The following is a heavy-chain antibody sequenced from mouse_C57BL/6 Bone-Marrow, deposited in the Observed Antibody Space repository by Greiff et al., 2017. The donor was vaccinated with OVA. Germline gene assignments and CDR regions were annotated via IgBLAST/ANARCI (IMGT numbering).Heavy chain of an antibody. D-gene: IGHD3-1*01. CDR1: GFTFTDYY. CDR3: ARSGLRYYFDY. Sequence: EVQLVESGGGLVQPGGSLSLSCAASGFTFTDYYMSWVRQPPGKALEWLGFIRNKANGYTTEYSASVKGRFTISRDNSQSILYRQMNALRAEDSATYYCARSGLRYYFDYWGQGTTLTVSS. J-gene: IGHJ2*01. CDR2: IRNKANGYTT. V-gene: IGHV7-3*01.